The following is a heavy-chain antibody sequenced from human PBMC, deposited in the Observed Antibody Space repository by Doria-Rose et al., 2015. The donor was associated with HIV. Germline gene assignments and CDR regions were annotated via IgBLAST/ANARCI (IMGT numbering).Heavy chain of an antibody. D-gene: IGHD3-3*01. V-gene: IGHV3-9*01. CDR1: GFSFESYA. Sequence: VQLVQSGGGLVQPGRSLRLSCVGSGFSFESYAMHWVRLAPGKGLEWAAGISWDSGAKGNADSVEGRFTISSDNTKKSVYLEMRSLRPEDTAFYYCAKAPIIGPKYYFYMDVWGKGTSVTVSS. J-gene: IGHJ6*03. CDR3: AKAPIIGPKYYFYMDV. CDR2: ISWDSGAK.